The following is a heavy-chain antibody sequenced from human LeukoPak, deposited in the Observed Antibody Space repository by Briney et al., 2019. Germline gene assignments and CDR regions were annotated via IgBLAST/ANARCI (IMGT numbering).Heavy chain of an antibody. D-gene: IGHD2-21*02. CDR1: GFTFSDYA. J-gene: IGHJ3*02. CDR3: ARVGGDGAFDI. V-gene: IGHV3-48*03. Sequence: GGSLRLSCAVSGFTFSDYAMNWVRQAPGKGLEWVSYISSSGSTIYYADSVKGRFTISRDNAKNSLYLQMNSLRAEDTAVYYCARVGGDGAFDIWAKGQWSPSLQ. CDR2: ISSSGSTI.